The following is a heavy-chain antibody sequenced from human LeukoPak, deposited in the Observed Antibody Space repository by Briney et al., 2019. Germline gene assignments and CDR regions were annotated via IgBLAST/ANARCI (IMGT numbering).Heavy chain of an antibody. V-gene: IGHV5-51*01. J-gene: IGHJ3*02. Sequence: GESLTISCKASGYSFTSYWIAWVRQMPGKGLEWMGTIYPGDSDARYSPSFQGQVTLSVDRSITTAYLQWPSLKASDTAIYYCARPYSTEIRDAYDMWGQGTMVIVSS. CDR2: IYPGDSDA. CDR3: ARPYSTEIRDAYDM. CDR1: GYSFTSYW. D-gene: IGHD2/OR15-2a*01.